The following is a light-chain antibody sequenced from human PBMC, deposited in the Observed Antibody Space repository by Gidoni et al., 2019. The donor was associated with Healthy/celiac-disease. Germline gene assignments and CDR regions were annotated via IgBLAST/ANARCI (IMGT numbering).Light chain of an antibody. Sequence: EIVLTQSPGTLSLSPGDRATLSCRASQSVSSSYLAWYQQKPGQAPRLLIYGASSRATGIPDRFSGSGSGTDFTLTISRLEPEDFAVYYCQQYGSSQVTFGQGTKVEIK. J-gene: IGKJ1*01. CDR2: GAS. CDR3: QQYGSSQVT. V-gene: IGKV3-20*01. CDR1: QSVSSSY.